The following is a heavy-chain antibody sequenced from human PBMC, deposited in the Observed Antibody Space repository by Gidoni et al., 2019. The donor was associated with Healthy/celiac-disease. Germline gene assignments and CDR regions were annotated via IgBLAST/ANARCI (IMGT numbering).Heavy chain of an antibody. Sequence: EVQLVQSGAEVKKPGESLRLSCKGFGSSFTRYWISWVRQMPGKGLEWMGRIDPSDSYTNYSPSFQGHVTISADKSISTAYLQWSSLKASDTAMYYCARHSRGYYGMDVWGQGTTVTVSS. V-gene: IGHV5-10-1*03. J-gene: IGHJ6*02. CDR1: GSSFTRYW. CDR2: IDPSDSYT. CDR3: ARHSRGYYGMDV. D-gene: IGHD2-21*01.